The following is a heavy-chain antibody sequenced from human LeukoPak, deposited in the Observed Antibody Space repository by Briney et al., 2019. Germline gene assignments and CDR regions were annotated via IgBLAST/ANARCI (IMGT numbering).Heavy chain of an antibody. V-gene: IGHV3-23*01. D-gene: IGHD3-10*01. J-gene: IGHJ4*02. CDR3: AKDLNENSGRGRFDY. Sequence: GGCLRLSCAASGFTFSSYVMSWVRQAPGKGLEWVSTISTSGGSTYYADSVKGRFTISRDNSRNTVYLQMDSLSAEDTAIYYCAKDLNENSGRGRFDYWGQGTVVTVSS. CDR2: ISTSGGST. CDR1: GFTFSSYV.